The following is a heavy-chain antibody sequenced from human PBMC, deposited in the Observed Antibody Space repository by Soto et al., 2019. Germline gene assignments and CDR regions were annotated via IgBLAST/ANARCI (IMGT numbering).Heavy chain of an antibody. J-gene: IGHJ4*02. CDR2: ISAYNGNT. CDR3: ARGVGYYYDSSGPFDY. CDR1: GYTFTSYG. Sequence: ASVKVSCKASGYTFTSYGISWVRQAPGQGLEWMGWISAYNGNTNYAQKLQGRVTMTTDTSTSTAYMELRSLRSDDTAVYYCARGVGYYYDSSGPFDYWGQGTLVTVSS. V-gene: IGHV1-18*01. D-gene: IGHD3-22*01.